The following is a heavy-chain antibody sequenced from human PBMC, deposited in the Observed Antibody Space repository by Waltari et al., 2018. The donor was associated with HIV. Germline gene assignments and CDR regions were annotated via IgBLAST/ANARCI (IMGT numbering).Heavy chain of an antibody. D-gene: IGHD2-21*01. CDR2: INHRGRT. Sequence: QVQLQQWGAGLLKASETLSLTCAVYGVSLTAFYWGWIRQFPGKCLQWIAEINHRGRTDYNPSLKSRVSISIDTAKKRFSLTVRSVTVADTAVYFCARESRRRIRQGGINWFDPWGQGTPVNV. V-gene: IGHV4-34*01. J-gene: IGHJ5*02. CDR3: ARESRRRIRQGGINWFDP. CDR1: GVSLTAFY.